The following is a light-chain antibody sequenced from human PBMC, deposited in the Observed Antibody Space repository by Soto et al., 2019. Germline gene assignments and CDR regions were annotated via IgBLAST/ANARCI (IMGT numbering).Light chain of an antibody. CDR1: QSVSRN. Sequence: EVVLPQSPATLSVSPGDRATLSCRASQSVSRNLAWYQQKPGQAPRLLIYGASTRETGVPARFSGSGSATEFTRSISILQSEDVAVYYCQQYGDWPPETFGQGTKLEI. V-gene: IGKV3-15*01. CDR2: GAS. J-gene: IGKJ2*01. CDR3: QQYGDWPPET.